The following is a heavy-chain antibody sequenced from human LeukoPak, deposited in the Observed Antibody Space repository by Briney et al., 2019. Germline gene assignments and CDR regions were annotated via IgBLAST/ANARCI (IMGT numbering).Heavy chain of an antibody. J-gene: IGHJ4*02. Sequence: GASVKVSCKASGYTLTGYYMHWVRQAPGQGLEWMGWINPNSGGTNYAQKFQGRVTMTRDTSISTAYMELSRLRSDDTAVYYCARPWWGYQLPNYYFDYWGQGTLVTVSS. D-gene: IGHD2-2*01. CDR1: GYTLTGYY. CDR3: ARPWWGYQLPNYYFDY. V-gene: IGHV1-2*02. CDR2: INPNSGGT.